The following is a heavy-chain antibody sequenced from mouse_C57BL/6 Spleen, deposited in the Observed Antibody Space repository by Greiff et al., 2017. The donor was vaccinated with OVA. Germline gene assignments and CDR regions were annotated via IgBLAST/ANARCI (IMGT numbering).Heavy chain of an antibody. V-gene: IGHV1-15*01. CDR3: TLFLQYAMDY. CDR1: GYTFTDYE. Sequence: VQLQQSGAELVRPGASVTLSCKASGYTFTDYEMHWVKQTPVHGLEWIGAIDPDTGGTAYNQKFKGKAILTADKSSSTAYMELRSLTSEDSAVYYCTLFLQYAMDYWGQGTSVTVSS. J-gene: IGHJ4*01. D-gene: IGHD1-1*01. CDR2: IDPDTGGT.